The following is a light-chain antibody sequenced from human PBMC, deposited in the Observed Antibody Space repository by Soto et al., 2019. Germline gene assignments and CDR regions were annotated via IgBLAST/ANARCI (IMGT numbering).Light chain of an antibody. Sequence: DIQMTQSPSSLSASVGDRVTITCRASQSISSYLNWYQQKPGKAPKLLIYAASNLQSGVPSRFSGSGSGKDFTLTISSLQPEDFATYYCQQSYSIPLTFGGGTKVEI. CDR3: QQSYSIPLT. V-gene: IGKV1-39*01. CDR2: AAS. J-gene: IGKJ4*01. CDR1: QSISSY.